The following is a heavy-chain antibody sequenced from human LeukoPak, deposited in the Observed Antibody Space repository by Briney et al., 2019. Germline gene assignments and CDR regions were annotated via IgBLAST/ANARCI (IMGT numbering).Heavy chain of an antibody. D-gene: IGHD3-3*01. CDR1: GFTASSNF. CDR3: ARSSGPLTRDFDL. CDR2: IYSGGST. V-gene: IGHV3-53*01. Sequence: GGSLRLSCAASGFTASSNFMSWVRQPPGRGLEWVSVIYSGGSTYYADSVKGRFTISRDNSNNTLYLQMHSLRAEDTAVYSCARSSGPLTRDFDLWGRGTLVTVSS. J-gene: IGHJ2*01.